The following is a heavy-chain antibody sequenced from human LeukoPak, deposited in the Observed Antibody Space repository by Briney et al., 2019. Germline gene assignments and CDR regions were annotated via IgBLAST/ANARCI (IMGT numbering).Heavy chain of an antibody. CDR3: ARAGYCSGGSCYSSAFDI. D-gene: IGHD2-15*01. Sequence: ASVKVSCKASGYTFTSYAMHWVRQAPGQRLEWMGWINAGNGNTKYSQEFQGRVTITRDTSASTAYMELSSLRSEDMAVYYCARAGYCSGGSCYSSAFDIWGQGTMVTVSS. CDR2: INAGNGNT. J-gene: IGHJ3*02. V-gene: IGHV1-3*03. CDR1: GYTFTSYA.